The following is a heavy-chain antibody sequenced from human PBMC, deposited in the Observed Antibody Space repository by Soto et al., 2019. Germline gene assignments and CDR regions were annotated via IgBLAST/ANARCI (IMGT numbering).Heavy chain of an antibody. CDR2: ISSDGGDT. J-gene: IGHJ4*02. CDR3: GRYQLTFSGGGRKYFDC. CDR1: GFTFSNYA. Sequence: EVQLVESGGGLVQPGGSLRLSCAASGFTFSNYAMHWVRQAPGKGLEYVASISSDGGDTYYANSVKGRFTISRDNSKNTLYLKMGTLGGEDMVVYYCGRYQLTFSGGGRKYFDCWGQAPLGTFSA. V-gene: IGHV3-64*01. D-gene: IGHD1-26*01.